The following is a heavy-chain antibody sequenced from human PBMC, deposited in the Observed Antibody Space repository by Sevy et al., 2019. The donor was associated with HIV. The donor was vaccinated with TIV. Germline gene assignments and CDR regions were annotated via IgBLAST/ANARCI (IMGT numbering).Heavy chain of an antibody. CDR3: ALYLTGSPGDY. J-gene: IGHJ4*02. V-gene: IGHV3-23*01. D-gene: IGHD3-9*01. CDR1: GFTFSSYA. Sequence: GGSLRLSCAASGFTFSSYAMSWVRQAPGKGLEWVSAISGSGGSTYYADSVKGRFTITRDNSKNTLYLQMNSLRAEDTAVYYCALYLTGSPGDYWGQGTLVTVSS. CDR2: ISGSGGST.